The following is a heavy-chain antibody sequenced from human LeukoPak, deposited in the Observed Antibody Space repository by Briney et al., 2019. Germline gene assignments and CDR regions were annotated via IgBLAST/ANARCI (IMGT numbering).Heavy chain of an antibody. V-gene: IGHV1-18*01. CDR1: GYTFTSYA. CDR3: ARDPRGDAFDI. CDR2: ISAYNGNT. Sequence: GASVKFSCKASGYTFTSYAMNWVRQAPGQGLEWMGWISAYNGNTNYTQKLQGRVTMTTDTSTSTAYMELRSLRSDDTAVYYCARDPRGDAFDIWGQGTMVTVSS. D-gene: IGHD3-10*01. J-gene: IGHJ3*02.